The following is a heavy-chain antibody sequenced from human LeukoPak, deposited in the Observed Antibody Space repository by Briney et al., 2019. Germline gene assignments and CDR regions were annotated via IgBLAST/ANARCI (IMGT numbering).Heavy chain of an antibody. D-gene: IGHD6-19*01. J-gene: IGHJ4*02. CDR2: IYYSGST. CDR1: GGSISSSSYY. V-gene: IGHV4-61*05. CDR3: AVGYSSGWYGY. Sequence: SETLSLTCTVSGGSISSSSYYWSWIRQPPGKGLEWIGYIYYSGSTNYNPSLKSRVTISVDTSKNQFSLKLSSVTAADTAVYYCAVGYSSGWYGYWGQGTLVTVSS.